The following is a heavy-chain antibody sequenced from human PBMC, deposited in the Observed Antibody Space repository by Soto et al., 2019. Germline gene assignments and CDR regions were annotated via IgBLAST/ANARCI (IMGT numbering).Heavy chain of an antibody. V-gene: IGHV3-30*18. D-gene: IGHD6-19*01. CDR1: GFTFSDYA. J-gene: IGHJ4*02. CDR3: AKGGRQWLVTSDFNY. Sequence: VQLVESGGGVVQPGRSLRLSCAASGFTFSDYAMHWVRQAPGKGLEWVAVVSHDGRNTHYADSVKGRFTISRDSSKNTVSLAMTSLRAEDTAVYYSAKGGRQWLVTSDFNYWGQGALVTVSS. CDR2: VSHDGRNT.